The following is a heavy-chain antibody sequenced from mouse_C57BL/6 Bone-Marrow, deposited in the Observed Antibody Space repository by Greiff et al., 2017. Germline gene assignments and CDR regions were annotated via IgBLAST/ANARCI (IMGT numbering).Heavy chain of an antibody. J-gene: IGHJ1*03. CDR2: FHPYNDDT. V-gene: IGHV1-47*01. CDR3: AAHYYGSSGGYFDV. Sequence: VQLQQSGAELVKPGASVKMSCKASGYTFTTYPIEWMKQNHGKSLEWIGNFHPYNDDTKYNEKFKGKATLTVEKSSSTVYLELRRLTSDDSAVYYCAAHYYGSSGGYFDVWGTGTTVTVSS. D-gene: IGHD1-1*01. CDR1: GYTFTTYP.